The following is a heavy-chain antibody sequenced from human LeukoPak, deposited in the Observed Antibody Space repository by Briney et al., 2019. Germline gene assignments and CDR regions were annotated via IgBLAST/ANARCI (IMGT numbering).Heavy chain of an antibody. CDR3: ARHNNDWGWDY. CDR2: IWPDGSIQ. Sequence: GGSLRLSCAASGFMFSIYGMHWVRQAPGKGLEWVAVIWPDGSIQYYADSMKGRFTISRDNSKNTLYLQLNGLRADDSAIYYCARHNNDWGWDYWGQGAQVTVSS. J-gene: IGHJ4*02. CDR1: GFMFSIYG. V-gene: IGHV3-33*01. D-gene: IGHD2-8*02.